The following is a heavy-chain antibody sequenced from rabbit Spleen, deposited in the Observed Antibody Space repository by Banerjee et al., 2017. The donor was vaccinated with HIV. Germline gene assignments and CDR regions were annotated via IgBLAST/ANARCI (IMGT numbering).Heavy chain of an antibody. D-gene: IGHD8-1*01. Sequence: QSLEESGGGLVQPGASLTLTCTASGFSFSSGYCMCWVRQAPGKGLEWIGYIDPVFGITYYANWVNGRFSISRENAQNTVFLQMTSLTAADTATYFCVRDGAGGSYFALWGQGTLVTVS. J-gene: IGHJ6*01. CDR3: VRDGAGGSYFAL. V-gene: IGHV1S40*01. CDR2: IDPVFGIT. CDR1: GFSFSSGYC.